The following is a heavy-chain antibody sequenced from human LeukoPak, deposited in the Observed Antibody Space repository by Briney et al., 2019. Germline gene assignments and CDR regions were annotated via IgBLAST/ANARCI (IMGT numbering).Heavy chain of an antibody. CDR1: GFTFDDYG. D-gene: IGHD2-21*01. CDR3: AKSPSPLIAGDV. V-gene: IGHV3-20*04. CDR2: INWNGGST. Sequence: GGSLRLSCAASGFTFDDYGMSWVRQAPGKGLEWVSGINWNGGSTGYADSVKGRFTISRDNAKNSLYLQMNSLRAEDTAVYYCAKSPSPLIAGDVWGQGTTVTVSS. J-gene: IGHJ6*02.